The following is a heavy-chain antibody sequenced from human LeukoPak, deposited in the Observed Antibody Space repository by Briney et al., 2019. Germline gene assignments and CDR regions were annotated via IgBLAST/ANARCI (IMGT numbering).Heavy chain of an antibody. V-gene: IGHV1-69*05. CDR3: ASTLEMATITNAFDI. CDR2: IIPIFGTA. J-gene: IGHJ3*02. D-gene: IGHD5-24*01. Sequence: GASVKVSCKASGGTFSSCAISWVRQAPGQGLEWMGRIIPIFGTANYAQKFQGRVTITTDESTSTAYMELSSLRSEGTAVYYCASTLEMATITNAFDIWGQGTMVTVSS. CDR1: GGTFSSCA.